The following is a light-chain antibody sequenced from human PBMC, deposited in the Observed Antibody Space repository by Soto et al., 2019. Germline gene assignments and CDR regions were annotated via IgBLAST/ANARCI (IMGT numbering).Light chain of an antibody. CDR1: QGIGND. J-gene: IGKJ1*01. CDR2: GTS. V-gene: IGKV1-17*01. CDR3: HHYNTYST. Sequence: DIQMTQSPSSLSASVGDRVTITCRASQGIGNDLGWYQQKPGKAPQRLIFGTSNLQSGVPSRFSGSGSGTEFTLTISSLQPDDFATYYCHHYNTYSTFGQGTKVDNK.